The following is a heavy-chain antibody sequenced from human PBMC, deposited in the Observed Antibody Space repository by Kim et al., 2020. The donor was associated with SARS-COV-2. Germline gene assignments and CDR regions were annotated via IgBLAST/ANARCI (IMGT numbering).Heavy chain of an antibody. J-gene: IGHJ4*02. D-gene: IGHD3-10*01. CDR3: ARDGGRLLWFGELSL. CDR2: INSDGSST. V-gene: IGHV3-74*01. Sequence: GGSLRLSCAASGFTFSSYWMHWVRQAPGKGLVWVSRINSDGSSTSYADSVKGRFTISRDNAKNTLYLQMNSLKAKDTAVYYCARDGGRLLWFGELSLWCEGTLVTVCS. CDR1: GFTFSSYW.